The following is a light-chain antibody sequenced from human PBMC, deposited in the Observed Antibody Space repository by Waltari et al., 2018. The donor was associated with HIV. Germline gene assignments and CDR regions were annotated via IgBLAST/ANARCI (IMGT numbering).Light chain of an antibody. CDR1: SSDVGSYNL. CDR2: EGS. Sequence: QSALTQPASVSGSPGQSITISCTGTSSDVGSYNLVSWYQQHPGKAPKVMIYEGSKRPSGVYNRFSGSKSGNTASLTISGLQAEDEADYYCCSYTGSSTRRPYVFGTGTKVTVL. J-gene: IGLJ1*01. CDR3: CSYTGSSTRRPYV. V-gene: IGLV2-23*01.